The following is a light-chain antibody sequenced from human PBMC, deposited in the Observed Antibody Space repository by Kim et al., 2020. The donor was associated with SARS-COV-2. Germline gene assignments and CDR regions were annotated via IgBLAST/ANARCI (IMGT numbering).Light chain of an antibody. CDR3: QSYDSSLRVV. CDR1: SSNIGAGYE. CDR2: GDT. V-gene: IGLV1-40*01. Sequence: QSVLTQPPSVSEAPGQRVTISCTGSSSNIGAGYEVHWYQQLPGTAPKLLIYGDTDRPSGVPDRFSGSKSGTSASLAITGLQAEDEADYYCQSYDSSLRVVFGGGTKVTVL. J-gene: IGLJ2*01.